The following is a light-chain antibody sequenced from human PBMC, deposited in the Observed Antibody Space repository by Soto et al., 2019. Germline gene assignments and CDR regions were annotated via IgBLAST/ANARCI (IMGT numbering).Light chain of an antibody. Sequence: QSALTQPACVSGSPGQSITISCTGTSSDVGGYNYVSWYQQHPGKAPKIMIYDVSNRPSGVSNRFSGSKSGNTASLSISGLQAEDEADYYCSSYTSSSTRVFGTGTKVT. J-gene: IGLJ1*01. CDR1: SSDVGGYNY. CDR2: DVS. CDR3: SSYTSSSTRV. V-gene: IGLV2-14*01.